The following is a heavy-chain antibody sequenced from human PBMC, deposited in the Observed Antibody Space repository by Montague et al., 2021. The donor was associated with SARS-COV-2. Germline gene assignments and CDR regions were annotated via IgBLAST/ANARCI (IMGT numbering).Heavy chain of an antibody. J-gene: IGHJ5*02. V-gene: IGHV4-28*01. CDR2: IYYSGST. CDR3: ARRETRLPVRSAFPVWLGDLFADWFDP. CDR1: GYSISSSNW. Sequence: SETLSLTCAVSGYSISSSNWWGWIRQPPGKGLEWIGYIYYSGSTYYNPSLKSRVTMSVDTSKNQVSLRLTSVTAADTAVYYCARRETRLPVRSAFPVWLGDLFADWFDPWGRGTLVIVSS. D-gene: IGHD3-10*01.